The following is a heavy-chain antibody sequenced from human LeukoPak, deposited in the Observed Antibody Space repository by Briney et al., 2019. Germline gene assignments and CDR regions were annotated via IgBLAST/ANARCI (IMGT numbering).Heavy chain of an antibody. V-gene: IGHV4-34*01. D-gene: IGHD3-10*01. Sequence: SETLSLTCAVYGGSFIGYDWTWIRQPPGKGLEWIGEINHSGGTNYNPSLKSRVTISVDKSKNQFSLKLSSVSAADTAVYYCALGTMIRGVIKSPFDYWGQGTLVTVSS. J-gene: IGHJ4*02. CDR1: GGSFIGYD. CDR2: INHSGGT. CDR3: ALGTMIRGVIKSPFDY.